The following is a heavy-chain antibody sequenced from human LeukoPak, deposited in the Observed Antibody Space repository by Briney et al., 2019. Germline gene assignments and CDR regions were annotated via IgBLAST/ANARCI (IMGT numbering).Heavy chain of an antibody. CDR3: ARSDRDLWYFDL. Sequence: SETLSLTCTVSGGSISTYYWSWIRQPPGKGLELIGYVYYSGTTNYKYKSSLKSRVTISVDTSKNQFSLRLSSVTAADTAVYYCARSDRDLWYFDLWGRGTLVTVSS. J-gene: IGHJ2*01. CDR1: GGSISTYY. CDR2: VYYSGTT. V-gene: IGHV4-59*01.